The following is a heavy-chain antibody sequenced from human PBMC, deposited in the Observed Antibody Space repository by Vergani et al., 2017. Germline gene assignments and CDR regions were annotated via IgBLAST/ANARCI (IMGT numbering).Heavy chain of an antibody. CDR2: INHSGST. D-gene: IGHD3-10*01. CDR1: GGSFSGYY. CDR3: ARGKKLLWFGEFPYYYYGMDV. Sequence: QVQLQQWGAGLLKPSETLSLTCAVYGGSFSGYYWSWIRQPPGKGLEWIGEINHSGSTNYNPSLKSRVTISVDTSKNQFSLKLSSVTAADTAVYYCARGKKLLWFGEFPYYYYGMDVWGQGTTVTVSS. V-gene: IGHV4-34*01. J-gene: IGHJ6*02.